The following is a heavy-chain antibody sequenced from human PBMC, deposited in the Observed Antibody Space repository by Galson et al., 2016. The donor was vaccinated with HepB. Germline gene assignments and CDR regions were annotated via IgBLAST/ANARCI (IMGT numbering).Heavy chain of an antibody. CDR1: GLNFSPYW. Sequence: SLRLSCAASGLNFSPYWMRWVRQVPGKGLMWLSHINSDGSTTAYADSVRGRFSISRDNAKNTLYLHMNSVRAEDTAVYYCALAKTYVGSLDVWGQGTTVTVSS. CDR3: ALAKTYVGSLDV. V-gene: IGHV3-74*03. CDR2: INSDGSTT. D-gene: IGHD3-10*01. J-gene: IGHJ6*02.